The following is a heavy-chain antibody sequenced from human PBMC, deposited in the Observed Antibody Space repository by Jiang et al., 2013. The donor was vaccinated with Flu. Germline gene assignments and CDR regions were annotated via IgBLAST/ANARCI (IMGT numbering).Heavy chain of an antibody. CDR2: INTNTGNP. J-gene: IGHJ4*02. CDR3: ARDPAIDDSSSWFNFDY. V-gene: IGHV7-4-1*02. Sequence: QSGSELKKPGASVKVSCKASGYTFTSYAMNWVRQAPGQGLEWMGWINTNTGNPTYAQGFTGRFVFSLDTSVSTAYLQISSLKAEDTAVYYCARDPAIDDSSSWFNFDYWGQGTLVTVSS. D-gene: IGHD6-13*01. CDR1: GYTFTSYA.